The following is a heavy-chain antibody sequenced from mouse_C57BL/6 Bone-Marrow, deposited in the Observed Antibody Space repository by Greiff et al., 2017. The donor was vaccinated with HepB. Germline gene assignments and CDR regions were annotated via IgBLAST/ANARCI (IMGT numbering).Heavy chain of an antibody. V-gene: IGHV1-19*01. CDR2: INPYNGGT. CDR3: ARQGFTTVVAHWYFDV. J-gene: IGHJ1*03. Sequence: EVQLQQSGPVLVKPGASVKMSCKASGYTFTDYYMNWVKQSHGKSLEWIGVINPYNGGTSYNQKFKGKATLTVDKSSSTAYMELNSLTSEDSAVYYCARQGFTTVVAHWYFDVWGTGTTVTVSS. D-gene: IGHD1-1*01. CDR1: GYTFTDYY.